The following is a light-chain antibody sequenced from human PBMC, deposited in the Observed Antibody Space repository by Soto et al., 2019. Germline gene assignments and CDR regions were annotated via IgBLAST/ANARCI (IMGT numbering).Light chain of an antibody. CDR2: GAS. V-gene: IGKV3-15*01. CDR1: QSVSRY. Sequence: ATVSLYKEERATLSCRASQSVSRYLAWYQQKPGQAPRLLIYGASTRATGIPARFSGSGSGTEFTLTISSLQPEDFATYYCLQDYNYPYTFGQGTKVDIK. J-gene: IGKJ2*01. CDR3: LQDYNYPYT.